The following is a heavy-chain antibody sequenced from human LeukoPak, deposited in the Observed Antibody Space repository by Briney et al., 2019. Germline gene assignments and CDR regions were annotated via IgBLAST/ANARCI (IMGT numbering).Heavy chain of an antibody. D-gene: IGHD3-9*01. CDR3: AKSDHYDILTEGDYFDY. V-gene: IGHV3-9*01. Sequence: PGRSLRLSCAASGFTFDDYAMHWVRQAPGKGLEWVSGISWNSGSIGYADSVKGRFTISRDNAKNSLYLQMNSLRAEDTALYYCAKSDHYDILTEGDYFDYWGQGTLVTVSS. CDR2: ISWNSGSI. J-gene: IGHJ4*02. CDR1: GFTFDDYA.